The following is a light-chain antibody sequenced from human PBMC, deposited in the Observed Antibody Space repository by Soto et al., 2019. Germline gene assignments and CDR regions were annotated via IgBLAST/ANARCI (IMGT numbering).Light chain of an antibody. CDR3: QQYGSSPGT. CDR1: QSVRPNF. Sequence: EIVLTQSPGTLALSPCERATLSCSAGQSVRPNFLAWYQQKPGQAPSPLIYETSSRATGIPDRFRGSGSGTEFALTITRVEPEDVAMYFCQQYGSSPGTFGQGTKVDIK. CDR2: ETS. J-gene: IGKJ1*01. V-gene: IGKV3-20*01.